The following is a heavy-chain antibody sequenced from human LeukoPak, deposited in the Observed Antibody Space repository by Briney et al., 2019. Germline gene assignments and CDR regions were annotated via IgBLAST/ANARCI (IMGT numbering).Heavy chain of an antibody. V-gene: IGHV4-61*02. CDR1: GGSISSGSYY. D-gene: IGHD6-13*01. CDR3: ARGPLRQQLPDY. CDR2: IYTSGST. Sequence: TLSLTCTVSGGSISSGSYYWSWIRQPAGKGLEWIGRIYTSGSTNYNPSLKSRVTISVDTSKNQFSLKLSSVTAADTAVYYCARGPLRQQLPDYWGQGTLVTVSS. J-gene: IGHJ4*02.